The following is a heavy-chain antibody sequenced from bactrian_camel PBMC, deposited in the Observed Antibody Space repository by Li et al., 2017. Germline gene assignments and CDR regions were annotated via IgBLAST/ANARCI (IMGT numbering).Heavy chain of an antibody. V-gene: IGHV3-3*01. CDR3: AADRRRHGPPSLRPGDYSV. D-gene: IGHD2*01. CDR1: GHSRGSNC. Sequence: QLVESGGGSVQTGGSLRLSCVVSGHSRGSNCVGWYRLPPGRAPAEREGIAAIRRDGGETWYAASVKGRFTISKDNARNWLDLLMESLEPGDTARYYCAADRRRHGPPSLRPGDYSVWGQGTQVTVS. J-gene: IGHJ4*01. CDR2: IRRDGGET.